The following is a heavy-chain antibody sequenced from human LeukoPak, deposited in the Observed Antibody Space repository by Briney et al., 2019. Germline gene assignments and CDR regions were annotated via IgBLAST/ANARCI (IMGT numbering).Heavy chain of an antibody. CDR1: GYTFTGYY. D-gene: IGHD6-19*01. J-gene: IGHJ6*03. V-gene: IGHV1-2*02. Sequence: GASVKVSCKASGYTFTGYYMHWVRQAPGQGLEWMGWINPNSGGTNYAQKFQGRVTMTRDTSISTAYMELSSLRSEDTAVYYCARGRSSGWYKSVYYYYYMDVWGKGTTVTVSS. CDR2: INPNSGGT. CDR3: ARGRSSGWYKSVYYYYYMDV.